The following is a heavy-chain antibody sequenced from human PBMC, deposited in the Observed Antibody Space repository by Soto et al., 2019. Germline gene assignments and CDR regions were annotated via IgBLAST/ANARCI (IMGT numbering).Heavy chain of an antibody. V-gene: IGHV3-73*01. Sequence: EVQLVESGGGLVQPGGSLKLSCAASGFTFSGSAMHWVRQASGKGLEWVGRIRSKANSYATAYAASVKGRFTISRDDSKNKAYLQMNSLKTDDTAVYYCTRHEESGYCCSTSFYLSDWFDTWGQGTLVTVSS. D-gene: IGHD2-2*03. J-gene: IGHJ5*02. CDR3: TRHEESGYCCSTSFYLSDWFDT. CDR1: GFTFSGSA. CDR2: IRSKANSYAT.